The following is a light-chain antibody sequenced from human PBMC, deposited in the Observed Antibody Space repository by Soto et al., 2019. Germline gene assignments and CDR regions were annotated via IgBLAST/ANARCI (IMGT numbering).Light chain of an antibody. Sequence: EIVLTQSPGTLSLYPGERATLSCRASQSVSSSYFAWYQQKPGQAPRLLIYGASSRATGIPDRFNGSGSGTEFTLAISRLEPEDFAVYFCQQYGSSLWTFGQGSMVDI. CDR2: GAS. J-gene: IGKJ1*01. CDR1: QSVSSSY. CDR3: QQYGSSLWT. V-gene: IGKV3-20*01.